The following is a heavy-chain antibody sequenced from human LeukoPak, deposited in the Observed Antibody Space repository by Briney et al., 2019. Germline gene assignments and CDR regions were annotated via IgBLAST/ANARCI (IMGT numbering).Heavy chain of an antibody. Sequence: ASVEVSCKASGYTFTSYYMHWVRQAPGQGLEWMGIINPSGGSTSYAQKFQGRVTMTRDTSTSTVYMELSSLRSEDTAVYYCARDETGSTATKYYYYMDVWGKGTTVTVSS. V-gene: IGHV1-46*01. D-gene: IGHD3-10*01. CDR1: GYTFTSYY. CDR2: INPSGGST. J-gene: IGHJ6*03. CDR3: ARDETGSTATKYYYYMDV.